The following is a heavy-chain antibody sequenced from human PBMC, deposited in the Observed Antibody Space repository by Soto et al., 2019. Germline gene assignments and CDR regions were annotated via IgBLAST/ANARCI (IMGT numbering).Heavy chain of an antibody. J-gene: IGHJ6*03. V-gene: IGHV1-8*01. CDR2: MNPNSGNT. CDR1: GYTFTSYD. Sequence: QVQLVQSGAEVKKPGASVKVSCKASGYTFTSYDINWVRQATGQGLEWMGWMNPNSGNTGYAQKFQGSVTMTRNTSISTAYMELSSLRSEDTAVYYCARAATYYDFWSGYYPYYYYYMDVWGKGTTVTVSS. D-gene: IGHD3-3*01. CDR3: ARAATYYDFWSGYYPYYYYYMDV.